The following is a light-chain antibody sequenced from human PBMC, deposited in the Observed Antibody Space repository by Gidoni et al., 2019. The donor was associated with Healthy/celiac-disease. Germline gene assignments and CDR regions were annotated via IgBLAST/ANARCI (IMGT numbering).Light chain of an antibody. CDR1: QSVSSN. J-gene: IGKJ3*01. CDR3: QQYNNWPWFT. Sequence: EIVMTQSPATLSVSPGERATLSCRASQSVSSNLAWYQQKPGQAPRLLIYGASTRATGIPARFSGSGSGTEFTLTISSLQSEDFAVYYCQQYNNWPWFTFXPXTKVDIK. CDR2: GAS. V-gene: IGKV3-15*01.